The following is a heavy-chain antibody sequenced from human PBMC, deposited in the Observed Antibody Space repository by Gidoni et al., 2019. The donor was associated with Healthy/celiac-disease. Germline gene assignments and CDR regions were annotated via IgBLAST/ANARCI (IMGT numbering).Heavy chain of an antibody. V-gene: IGHV3-48*02. CDR1: GFTCSSYS. D-gene: IGHD3-3*01. CDR3: ARDGADFLEWLFDAFDI. J-gene: IGHJ3*02. CDR2: ISSISSTI. Sequence: EVQLVESGGGWVQPGGSLRLSCAASGFTCSSYSMNWVRQAPGTGLGWVSYISSISSTIYYADSVKGRFTISRDNAKNSLYLQMNSLRDEDTAVYYCARDGADFLEWLFDAFDIWGQGTMVTVSS.